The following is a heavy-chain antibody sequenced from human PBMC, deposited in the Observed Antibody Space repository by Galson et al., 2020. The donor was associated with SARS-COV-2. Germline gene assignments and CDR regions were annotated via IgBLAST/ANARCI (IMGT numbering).Heavy chain of an antibody. CDR3: ARGPPRHYYDSSAYSLLWYFDL. J-gene: IGHJ2*01. V-gene: IGHV3-30*03. D-gene: IGHD3-22*01. CDR2: ISYDGSDE. Sequence: GESLKISCEDSGFNFSDYGMHWVRQAAGKGLEWVAVISYDGSDEYYADSVKGRFTISRDYSKNTLYLQMNSLRPEDTAVYHCARGPPRHYYDSSAYSLLWYFDLWGRGTLVTVSS. CDR1: GFNFSDYG.